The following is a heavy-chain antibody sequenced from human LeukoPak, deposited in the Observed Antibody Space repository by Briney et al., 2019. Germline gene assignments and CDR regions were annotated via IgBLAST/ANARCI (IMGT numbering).Heavy chain of an antibody. CDR1: GFTFSSYA. D-gene: IGHD3-10*01. Sequence: PGGSLRLSCAASGFTFSSYAMSWVRQAPGKGLEWVSAISGSGGSTYYADSVKGRLTISRDNSKNTLYLQMNSLRAEDTAVYYCAKAGKITMVRGAPFFYYGMDVWGQGTTVTVSS. CDR2: ISGSGGST. J-gene: IGHJ6*02. CDR3: AKAGKITMVRGAPFFYYGMDV. V-gene: IGHV3-23*01.